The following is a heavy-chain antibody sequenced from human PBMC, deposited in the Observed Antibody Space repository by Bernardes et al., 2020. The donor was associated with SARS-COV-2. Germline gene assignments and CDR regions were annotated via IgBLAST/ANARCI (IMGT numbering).Heavy chain of an antibody. CDR1: GFTFSSYW. CDR2: IKQDGSEK. D-gene: IGHD2-2*01. Sequence: GGSLRLSCAASGFTFSSYWMSWVRQAPGKGLEWVANIKQDGSEKYYVDSVKGRFTISRDNAKNSLYLQMNSLRAEDTAVYYCARDRGDSSTSWGDWFDPWGRGTLVTVSS. J-gene: IGHJ5*02. CDR3: ARDRGDSSTSWGDWFDP. V-gene: IGHV3-7*05.